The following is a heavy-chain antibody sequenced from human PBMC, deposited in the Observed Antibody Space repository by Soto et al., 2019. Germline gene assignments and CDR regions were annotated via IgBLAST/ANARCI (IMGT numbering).Heavy chain of an antibody. CDR3: ARVAYGNGWIFDH. Sequence: GGSLRLSCAASGFTFSNYWMSWVRQAPGKGLEWVANIKQDGSERYYVDSVKGRFTLSRDNAKNSLQLQMSSLRDEDTAIYFCARVAYGNGWIFDHWGQGTLVTVPS. D-gene: IGHD6-19*01. V-gene: IGHV3-7*01. CDR2: IKQDGSER. J-gene: IGHJ4*01. CDR1: GFTFSNYW.